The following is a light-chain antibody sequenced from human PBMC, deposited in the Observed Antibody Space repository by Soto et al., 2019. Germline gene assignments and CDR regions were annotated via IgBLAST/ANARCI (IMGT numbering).Light chain of an antibody. CDR2: EVS. Sequence: QSALTQPASVSGSPGQSITISCTGTSSDVGAYNYVSWYQQYPGKAPKLMIYEVSNRPSGVSNRFSGSKSGNTASLTISGLQAEDEADYYCVTYTGSSTLLFGGGTKVTVL. CDR1: SSDVGAYNY. V-gene: IGLV2-14*01. CDR3: VTYTGSSTLL. J-gene: IGLJ2*01.